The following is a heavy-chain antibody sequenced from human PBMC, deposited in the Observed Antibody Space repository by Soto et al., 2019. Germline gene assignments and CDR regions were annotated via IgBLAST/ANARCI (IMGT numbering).Heavy chain of an antibody. V-gene: IGHV3-23*01. J-gene: IGHJ4*02. CDR3: AKAGNYNDRSGYYYFDL. CDR2: VSRSGGST. D-gene: IGHD3-22*01. Sequence: GSLRLSCEASGFTFNNYAMNWVRQAPGKGLEWVSSVSRSGGSTDYADSVTGRFTISRDNSENTVSLQMNSLRVEDTAVYYCAKAGNYNDRSGYYYFDLWGQGMLVTVSS. CDR1: GFTFNNYA.